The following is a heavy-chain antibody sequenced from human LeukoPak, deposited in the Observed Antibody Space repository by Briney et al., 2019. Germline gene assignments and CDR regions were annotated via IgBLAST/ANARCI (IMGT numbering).Heavy chain of an antibody. CDR3: ARVSGAGYSSSWYDSPDY. CDR1: GYTFTSSY. CDR2: INLSRGST. D-gene: IGHD6-13*01. Sequence: GASVKVSCKASGYTFTSSYMHWVRQAPGQGLEWMGIINLSRGSTSYAQKFQGRVTMTRDMSTSTAYMELRSLRSDDTAVYYCARVSGAGYSSSWYDSPDYWGQGTLVTVSS. J-gene: IGHJ4*02. V-gene: IGHV1-46*01.